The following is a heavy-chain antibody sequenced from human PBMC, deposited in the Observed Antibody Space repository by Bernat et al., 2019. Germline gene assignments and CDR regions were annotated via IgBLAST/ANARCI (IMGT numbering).Heavy chain of an antibody. CDR2: IIPIFGTA. J-gene: IGHJ6*02. D-gene: IGHD3-10*01. Sequence: QVQLVQSGAEVKKPGSSVKVSCKAPGGTFSSYAISWVRQAPGQGLEWMGGIIPIFGTANYAQKFQGRVTITADESTSTAYMELSSLRSEDTAVYYCARHMVRGPTQYYYYGMDVWGQGTTVTVSS. CDR1: GGTFSSYA. V-gene: IGHV1-69*01. CDR3: ARHMVRGPTQYYYYGMDV.